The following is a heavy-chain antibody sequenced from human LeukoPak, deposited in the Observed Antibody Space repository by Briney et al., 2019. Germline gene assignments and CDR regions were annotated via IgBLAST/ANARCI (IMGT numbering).Heavy chain of an antibody. CDR3: AKDHCSRTNCYAGPDY. CDR1: GFTFSSYA. CDR2: LIRGGGTT. Sequence: PGGSLRLSCAASGFTFSSYAMNWVRQAPGKGLEWVSGLIRGGGTTHYADSVKGRFTISSDYSSNTLYLQMNSLRPEDTALYYCAKDHCSRTNCYAGPDYWGQGTLVTVPS. V-gene: IGHV3-23*01. J-gene: IGHJ4*02. D-gene: IGHD2-2*01.